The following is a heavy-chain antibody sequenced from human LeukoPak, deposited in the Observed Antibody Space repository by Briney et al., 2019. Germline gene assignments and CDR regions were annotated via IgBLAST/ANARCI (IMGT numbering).Heavy chain of an antibody. CDR3: ARRHEYGRLEY. Sequence: SETLSLTCTVSGGSISSGGHYWSWIRQHPAKGLEWIGYIYYSGSAYYNPSLESRVTISIDTSKNQFSLKLTSVTAADTAVYFCARRHEYGRLEYWGQGTLVTVSS. CDR1: GGSISSGGHY. CDR2: IYYSGSA. J-gene: IGHJ4*02. V-gene: IGHV4-31*03. D-gene: IGHD4/OR15-4a*01.